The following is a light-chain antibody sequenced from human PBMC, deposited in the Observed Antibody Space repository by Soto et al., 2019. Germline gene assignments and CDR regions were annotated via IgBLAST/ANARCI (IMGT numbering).Light chain of an antibody. CDR2: GAS. CDR1: QNINIY. Sequence: DNQMTQSPSSLSAYVGDSVTITCRASQNINIYLNWYQRKPGQAPKILIYGASSLQSGVSSRFSGSGSGTDFTLTISSLQPEDFATYYCQQYHSIPLTFGGGTKVEIK. J-gene: IGKJ4*01. V-gene: IGKV1-39*01. CDR3: QQYHSIPLT.